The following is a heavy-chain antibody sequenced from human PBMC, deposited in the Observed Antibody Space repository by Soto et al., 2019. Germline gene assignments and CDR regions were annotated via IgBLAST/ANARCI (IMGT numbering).Heavy chain of an antibody. J-gene: IGHJ3*02. Sequence: QVQLVQSGAEVKKPGSSVKVSCKASGGTFSKYAITWVRQAPGQGLEWMGGIIPIYGTTNFAQKIQGRVTISADESTSTAYMELSSLRSDDTAVYYCARALPLGDLFPFFDIRGQGTMVTVSS. CDR3: ARALPLGDLFPFFDI. D-gene: IGHD3-16*01. CDR2: IIPIYGTT. V-gene: IGHV1-69*01. CDR1: GGTFSKYA.